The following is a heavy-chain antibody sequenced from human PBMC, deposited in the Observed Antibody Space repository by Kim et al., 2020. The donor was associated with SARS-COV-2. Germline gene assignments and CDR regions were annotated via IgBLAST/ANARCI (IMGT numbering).Heavy chain of an antibody. J-gene: IGHJ6*02. V-gene: IGHV4-59*08. CDR3: ARRRSSSFHYYGMDV. Sequence: PSLKSRVTISVDTSKHQFSLKLSSVTAADTAVYYCARRRSSSFHYYGMDVWGQGTTVTVSS. D-gene: IGHD6-6*01.